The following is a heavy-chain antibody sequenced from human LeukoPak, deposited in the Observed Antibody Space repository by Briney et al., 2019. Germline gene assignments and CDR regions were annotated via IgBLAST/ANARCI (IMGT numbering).Heavy chain of an antibody. J-gene: IGHJ4*02. CDR2: IYTSGST. Sequence: PSETLSLTCTVSGGSISSYYWGWIRQPAGKGLEWIGRIYTSGSTNYNPSLKSRVTMSVDTSKNQFSLKLSSVTAADTAVYYCARARLGYCSGGSCPGTFDYWGQGTLVTVSS. V-gene: IGHV4-4*07. CDR3: ARARLGYCSGGSCPGTFDY. CDR1: GGSISSYY. D-gene: IGHD2-15*01.